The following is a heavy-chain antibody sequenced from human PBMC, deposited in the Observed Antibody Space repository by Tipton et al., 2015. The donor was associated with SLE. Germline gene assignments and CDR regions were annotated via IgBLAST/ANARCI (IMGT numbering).Heavy chain of an antibody. CDR1: GGSISSHY. CDR2: VYNSGKT. CDR3: VRHPNPSGRGRNWFDP. J-gene: IGHJ5*02. V-gene: IGHV4-59*11. Sequence: TLSLTCAVSGGSISSHYLTWFRQTPGKGLEWIGFVYNSGKTEYNPSLKSRVSISVDTSKNQFSLRLKSVTAADTAVYYCVRHPNPSGRGRNWFDPWGQGTLVTVSS. D-gene: IGHD6-19*01.